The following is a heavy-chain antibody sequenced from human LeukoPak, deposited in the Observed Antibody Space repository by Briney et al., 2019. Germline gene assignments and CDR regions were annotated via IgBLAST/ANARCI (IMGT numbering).Heavy chain of an antibody. CDR1: RFTLTIYW. Sequence: GGSLRLSCAASRFTLTIYWMTWVRQAPGKGLEWVAIIKQDGSGKYYVDSVKGRFTISTEKAKKTLYLQMNSLSTEDKALDDCARDLYYYDNSAGPDAFDIWGQGTMVTVSS. CDR2: IKQDGSGK. D-gene: IGHD3-22*01. V-gene: IGHV3-7*01. CDR3: ARDLYYYDNSAGPDAFDI. J-gene: IGHJ3*02.